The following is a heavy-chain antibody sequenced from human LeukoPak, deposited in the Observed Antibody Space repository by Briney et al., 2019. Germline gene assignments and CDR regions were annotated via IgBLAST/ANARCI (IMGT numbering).Heavy chain of an antibody. CDR2: INHSGST. V-gene: IGHV4-34*01. CDR1: GGSFSGYY. CDR3: ARGSGSYDY. D-gene: IGHD1-26*01. J-gene: IGHJ4*02. Sequence: SETLSLTCAVYGGSFSGYYWSWIRQPPGKGLEWIGEINHSGSTNYNPSLKSRVTISVDTSKNQFSLKLSSVTAADTAVYYCARGSGSYDYWGRGTLVTVSS.